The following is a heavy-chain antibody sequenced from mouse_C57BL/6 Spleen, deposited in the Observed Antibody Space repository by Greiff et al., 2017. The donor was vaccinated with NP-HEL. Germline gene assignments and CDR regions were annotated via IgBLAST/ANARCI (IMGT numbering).Heavy chain of an antibody. Sequence: EVQLQQSGPELVKPGASVKISCKASGYTFTDYYMNWVKQSHGKSLEWIGDINPNNGGTSYNQKFKGKATLTVDKSSSTAYMELRSLTSEDSAVYYCAREFTTVVAKYFDYWGQGTTLTVSS. V-gene: IGHV1-26*01. CDR3: AREFTTVVAKYFDY. CDR1: GYTFTDYY. CDR2: INPNNGGT. D-gene: IGHD1-1*01. J-gene: IGHJ2*01.